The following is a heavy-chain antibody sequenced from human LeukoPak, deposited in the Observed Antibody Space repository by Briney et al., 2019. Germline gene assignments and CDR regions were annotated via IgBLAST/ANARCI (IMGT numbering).Heavy chain of an antibody. CDR1: GGSFSGYS. Sequence: KTSETLSLTCAVYGGSFSGYSWSWIRQPPGKGLEWIGEINHSASTNYNPSLKSRVTISVDTSNNQFYLKLSAVTAADTAVYYCARGEYSSSSGYWGQGTRVTVSS. D-gene: IGHD6-6*01. CDR2: INHSAST. CDR3: ARGEYSSSSGY. V-gene: IGHV4-34*01. J-gene: IGHJ4*02.